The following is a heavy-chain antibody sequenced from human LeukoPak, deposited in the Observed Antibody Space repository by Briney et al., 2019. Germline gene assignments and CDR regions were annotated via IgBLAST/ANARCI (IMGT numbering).Heavy chain of an antibody. Sequence: ASVKVSCKASGYTFTSYDINWVRQATGQGLEWMGWMNPNSGNTGYAQKFQGSVTMTRNTSISTAYMELSSLRSEDTAVYYCARGPNPYYYDSSQDAFDIWGQGTMVTVSS. CDR2: MNPNSGNT. CDR3: ARGPNPYYYDSSQDAFDI. CDR1: GYTFTSYD. V-gene: IGHV1-8*01. J-gene: IGHJ3*02. D-gene: IGHD3-22*01.